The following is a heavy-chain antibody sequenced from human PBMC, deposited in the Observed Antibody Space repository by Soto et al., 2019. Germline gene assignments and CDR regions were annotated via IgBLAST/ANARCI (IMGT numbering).Heavy chain of an antibody. CDR2: IRTKPNNYAT. CDR3: TLPHFYGANWFDP. Sequence: EVQLVESGGGLVQPGGSLKLSCAASEFTFSASAVHWVRQASGKGLEWVGRIRTKPNNYATAYAASVKGRFTISRDNSQNPAYLQMDSQKTEDTAVYYCTLPHFYGANWFDPWGQGTLVTVSS. CDR1: EFTFSASA. D-gene: IGHD4-17*01. V-gene: IGHV3-73*02. J-gene: IGHJ5*02.